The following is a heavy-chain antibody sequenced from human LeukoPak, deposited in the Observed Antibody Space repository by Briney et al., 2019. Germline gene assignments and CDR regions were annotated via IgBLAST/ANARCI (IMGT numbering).Heavy chain of an antibody. Sequence: GGSLRLSCAAAGFTVSTSAMSWVRQAPGKGLEWVSAISGSGDNTYYADSVKGRFTVSRDNSKNTLYVQMKSLRAEDTAVYYCAKDFVVVPGNVNYFDYWGQGTLVTVSS. V-gene: IGHV3-23*01. D-gene: IGHD2-21*02. CDR1: GFTVSTSA. CDR3: AKDFVVVPGNVNYFDY. CDR2: ISGSGDNT. J-gene: IGHJ4*02.